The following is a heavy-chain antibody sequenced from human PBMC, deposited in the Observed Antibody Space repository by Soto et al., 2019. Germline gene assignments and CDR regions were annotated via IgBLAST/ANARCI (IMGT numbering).Heavy chain of an antibody. J-gene: IGHJ6*01. CDR3: ASVDTARGLGYYGMDV. Sequence: QVQLVESGGGVVQPGRSLRLSCAASGFTFSSYGMHWVRQAPGKGLEWVAVIWYDGSNKYYADSVKGRFTISRDNSKNALDHQLNRLRGEDRGEYYGASVDTARGLGYYGMDVWGQGTTVTVSS. V-gene: IGHV3-33*01. CDR2: IWYDGSNK. CDR1: GFTFSSYG. D-gene: IGHD5-18*01.